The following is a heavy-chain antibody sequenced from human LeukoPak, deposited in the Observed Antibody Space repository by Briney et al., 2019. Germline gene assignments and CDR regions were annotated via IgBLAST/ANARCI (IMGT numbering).Heavy chain of an antibody. V-gene: IGHV3-23*01. CDR3: AKGFGGDFAGY. Sequence: AISGSGGSTYYADSVKGRFTISRDNSKNTLYLQMNSLRAEDTAVYYCAKGFGGDFAGYWGQGTLVTVSS. D-gene: IGHD3-10*01. CDR2: ISGSGGST. J-gene: IGHJ4*02.